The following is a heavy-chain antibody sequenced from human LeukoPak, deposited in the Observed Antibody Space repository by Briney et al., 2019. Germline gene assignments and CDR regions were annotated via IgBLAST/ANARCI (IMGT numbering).Heavy chain of an antibody. D-gene: IGHD3-10*01. J-gene: IGHJ1*01. Sequence: PGESLKISCKGSGYSFTSYWISWVRQAPGQGLEWMGGIIPIFGTANYAQKFQGRVTITADESTSTAYMELSSLRSENTPVYYCARQVAGTGYSQNWGQGTRLPVSP. V-gene: IGHV1-69*01. CDR2: IIPIFGTA. CDR1: GYSFTSYW. CDR3: ARQVAGTGYSQN.